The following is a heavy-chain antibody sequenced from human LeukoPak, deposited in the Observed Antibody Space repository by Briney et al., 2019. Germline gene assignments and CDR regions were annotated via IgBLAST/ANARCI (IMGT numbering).Heavy chain of an antibody. Sequence: ASVKVSCKASGDTFTGYYMRWVRQAPGQGLEWMGWINPNSGGTNYAQKFQGRVTMTRDTSISTAYMELSRLRSDDTAVYYCARSMVRGVIIGMDWGQGTLVTVSS. CDR2: INPNSGGT. V-gene: IGHV1-2*02. D-gene: IGHD3-10*01. CDR3: ARSMVRGVIIGMD. CDR1: GDTFTGYY. J-gene: IGHJ4*02.